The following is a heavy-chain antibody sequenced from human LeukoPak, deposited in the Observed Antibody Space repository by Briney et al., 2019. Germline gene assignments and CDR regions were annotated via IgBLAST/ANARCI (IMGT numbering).Heavy chain of an antibody. J-gene: IGHJ4*02. CDR3: ARGTRLYYVWGSYKY. CDR2: INPNSGGT. CDR1: GYTFTGYY. D-gene: IGHD3-16*01. Sequence: GASVKVSCKASGYTFTGYYMHWVRQAPGQGLEWMGWINPNSGGTNYAQKFQGRVTMTRDTSISTAYMELSRLRSDDTAVYYCARGTRLYYVWGSYKYWGQGTLVTVSS. V-gene: IGHV1-2*02.